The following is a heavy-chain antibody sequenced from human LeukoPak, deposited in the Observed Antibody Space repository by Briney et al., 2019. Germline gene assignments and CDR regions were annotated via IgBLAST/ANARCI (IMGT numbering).Heavy chain of an antibody. CDR2: ISPGPYNT. Sequence: GESLKISCKGSGYRFTSNWIGWLGRLPGKGRDWMGIISPGPYNTRYSPSFQGQVTMSAHKSLSTAYLQWRSLKAPDTAMYYWASHDGYCSSTSCYWGYWGQGSLVTVSS. J-gene: IGHJ4*02. D-gene: IGHD2-2*03. CDR3: ASHDGYCSSTSCYWGY. CDR1: GYRFTSNW. V-gene: IGHV5-51*01.